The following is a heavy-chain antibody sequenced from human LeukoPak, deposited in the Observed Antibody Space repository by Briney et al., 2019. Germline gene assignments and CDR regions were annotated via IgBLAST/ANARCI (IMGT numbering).Heavy chain of an antibody. V-gene: IGHV3-53*01. CDR1: GFTVSDNY. CDR3: ARGGDTIGSIRSPFDI. Sequence: GGSLRLSCAASGFTVSDNYTSWVRQPPGKGLEWVSAISGGGSTYYADSVKGRFIISRDNSKNTVYLQLNSLRAEDTAVYYCARGGDTIGSIRSPFDIWGQGTMVTVSS. D-gene: IGHD3-22*01. J-gene: IGHJ3*02. CDR2: ISGGGST.